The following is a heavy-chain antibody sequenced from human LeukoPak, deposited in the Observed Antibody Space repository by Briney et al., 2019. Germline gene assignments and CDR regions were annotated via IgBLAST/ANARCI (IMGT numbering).Heavy chain of an antibody. CDR1: GCTLHHSA. CDR3: AREVLGDYGSGWFDP. V-gene: IGHV1-69*05. J-gene: IGHJ5*02. CDR2: IMHLFRTA. D-gene: IGHD4-17*01. Sequence: ASVNVSFLTSGCTLHHSAFCWVGPAPGQALAWLGGIMHLFRTAGYAQKFQGRVTITKDESTRTVYLELTSLTSDDAAGYYCAREVLGDYGSGWFDPWGQGTLVSVSS.